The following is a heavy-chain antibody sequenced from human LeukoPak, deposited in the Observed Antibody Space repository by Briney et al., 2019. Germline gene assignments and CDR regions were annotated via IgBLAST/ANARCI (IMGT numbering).Heavy chain of an antibody. Sequence: SETLSLTCTVSGGSISSSFYYWGWLRQPPGKGLEWIGSTYYSGTTYYKPSLKSRVSVSVDTSKNQLSLNLTSVTAADTALYYCARHGYYYYTSGYFGYWGQGILVTVSS. CDR1: GGSISSSFYY. CDR3: ARHGYYYYTSGYFGY. D-gene: IGHD3-22*01. J-gene: IGHJ4*02. V-gene: IGHV4-39*01. CDR2: TYYSGTT.